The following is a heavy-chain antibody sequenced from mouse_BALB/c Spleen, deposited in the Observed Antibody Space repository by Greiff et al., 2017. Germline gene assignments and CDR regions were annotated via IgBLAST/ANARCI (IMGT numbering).Heavy chain of an antibody. CDR2: INPYNGDT. J-gene: IGHJ2*02. V-gene: IGHV1-37*01. CDR3: GRSPCDYDAMDY. CDR1: GYSFTGYF. D-gene: IGHD2-13*01. Sequence: VQLLQSGPGLVQPGASVKISCKASGYSFTGYFMNWVKQSHGKSLEWIGRINPYNGDTFYKQKFKGMATLTVDKSSSTAPMGLLSLTTEDSAVYYCGRSPCDYDAMDYWGQGTSLTVSS.